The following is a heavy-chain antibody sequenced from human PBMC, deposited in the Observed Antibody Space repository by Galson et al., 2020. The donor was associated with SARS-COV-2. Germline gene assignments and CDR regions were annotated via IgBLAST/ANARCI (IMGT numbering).Heavy chain of an antibody. CDR2: IRGSGGST. CDR3: AKDHYYGSGSYGVPYFDY. D-gene: IGHD3-10*01. Sequence: GGSLRLSCAASGFTFRSYPMTWVSQAPGKGLKWVPAIRGSGGSTYYAASVKGRLNISRDNSKNTLYLQMNSLRAEDTAVYYCAKDHYYGSGSYGVPYFDYWGQGTLVTVSS. J-gene: IGHJ4*02. V-gene: IGHV3-23*01. CDR1: GFTFRSYP.